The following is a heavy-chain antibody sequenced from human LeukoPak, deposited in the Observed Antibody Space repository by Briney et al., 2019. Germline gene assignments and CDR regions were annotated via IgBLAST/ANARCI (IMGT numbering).Heavy chain of an antibody. J-gene: IGHJ3*01. D-gene: IGHD1-26*01. Sequence: GESLKTSFKVSGYRFTSYCIGWVRQMPGKGLEWMGIIYPGDSGPTYSPSFQGQVTISVDKSINTAYLQWSSLQASDTAMYYCGMSGDRVPLQDDVFDVWGQGTMVTVST. CDR3: GMSGDRVPLQDDVFDV. V-gene: IGHV5-51*01. CDR2: IYPGDSGP. CDR1: GYRFTSYC.